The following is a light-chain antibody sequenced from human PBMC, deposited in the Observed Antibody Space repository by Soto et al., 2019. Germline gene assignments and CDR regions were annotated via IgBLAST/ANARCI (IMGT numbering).Light chain of an antibody. CDR1: QSISSY. CDR2: AAS. CDR3: HQNYNTPRT. Sequence: DIQMTQSPSSLSASVGDRVTITCRASQSISSYLNWYQQKTGKAPKLLIYAASTLQTGVPSRFSGDVSGTEFTLTISSLQPEDFETYYCHQNYNTPRTFGEGTKVEIK. J-gene: IGKJ1*01. V-gene: IGKV1-39*01.